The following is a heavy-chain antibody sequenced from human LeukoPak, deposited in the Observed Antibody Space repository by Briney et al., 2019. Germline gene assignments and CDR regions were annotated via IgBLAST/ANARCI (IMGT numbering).Heavy chain of an antibody. J-gene: IGHJ3*02. D-gene: IGHD3-10*01. CDR1: GFTFSGSG. CDR3: AKDQWGSGSYYKPFDI. CDR2: IRYHGSDK. V-gene: IGHV3-30*02. Sequence: PGGSLRLSCAASGFTFSGSGMHWVRQAPGKGLEWVAFIRYHGSDKFYADSVKGRFTISRDNSKNTLYLQMNSLRAEDTAVYYCAKDQWGSGSYYKPFDIWGQGTMVTVSS.